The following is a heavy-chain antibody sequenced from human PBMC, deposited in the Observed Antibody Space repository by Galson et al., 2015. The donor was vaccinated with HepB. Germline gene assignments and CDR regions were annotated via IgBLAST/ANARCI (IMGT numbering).Heavy chain of an antibody. Sequence: SLRLSCATSGFSPHDHAIHWVRQPPGKGLEWVSGISWNSGSLGYADSVKGRFTISRDNGQNVVYLQMNNLRIEDTALYHCVRVGDDSWGGFYDWGQGTLVTVSS. J-gene: IGHJ4*02. V-gene: IGHV3-9*02. CDR1: GFSPHDHA. CDR3: VRVGDDSWGGFYD. D-gene: IGHD3-3*01. CDR2: ISWNSGSL.